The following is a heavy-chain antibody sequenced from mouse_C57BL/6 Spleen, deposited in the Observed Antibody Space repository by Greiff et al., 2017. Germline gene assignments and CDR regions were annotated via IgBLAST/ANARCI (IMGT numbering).Heavy chain of an antibody. J-gene: IGHJ2*01. CDR1: GYTFTSYW. CDR3: ARSITTGGG. Sequence: QVQLKQPGAELVKPGASVKLSCKASGYTFTSYWMHWVKQRPGRGLEWIGRIDPNSGGTKYNEKFKSKATLTVDKPSSTAYVQLSSLTSEDAAVYYCARSITTGGGWGQGTTLTVSA. V-gene: IGHV1-72*01. CDR2: IDPNSGGT. D-gene: IGHD1-2*01.